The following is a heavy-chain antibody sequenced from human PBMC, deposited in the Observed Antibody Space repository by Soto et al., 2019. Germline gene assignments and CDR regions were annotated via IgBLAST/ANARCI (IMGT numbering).Heavy chain of an antibody. CDR1: GFIFDDYA. J-gene: IGHJ4*02. V-gene: IGHV3-9*01. Sequence: GGSLRLCCAASGFIFDDYAMHWVRQAPGKGLEWVSGISWNSGSIGYADSVKGRFTTSRDNAKNSLYLQMNSLRPEDTALYYCARDRDYTFWSGYYYYWGRGTLVTVSS. CDR3: ARDRDYTFWSGYYYY. CDR2: ISWNSGSI. D-gene: IGHD3-3*01.